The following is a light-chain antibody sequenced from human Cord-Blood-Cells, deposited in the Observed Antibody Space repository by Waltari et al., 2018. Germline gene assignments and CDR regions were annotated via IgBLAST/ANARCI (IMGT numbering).Light chain of an antibody. CDR2: DNN. CDR1: RSHIGNND. V-gene: IGLV1-51*01. J-gene: IGLJ2*01. CDR3: GTWDSSLSAV. Sequence: QSVLTPPPSVSAAPGQTVTISCSGSRSHIGNNDVSWYQQLPGTAPKLLIYDNNKRPSGIPDRFSGSKSGTSATLGITGLQTGDEADYYCGTWDSSLSAVFGGGTKLTVL.